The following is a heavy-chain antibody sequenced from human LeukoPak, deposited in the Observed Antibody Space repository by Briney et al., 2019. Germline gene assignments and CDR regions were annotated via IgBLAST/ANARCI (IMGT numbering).Heavy chain of an antibody. CDR3: AKAGGSYSGLNYFDY. V-gene: IGHV3-9*01. CDR1: GFTFDDYA. CDR2: ISWNSGSI. J-gene: IGHJ4*02. D-gene: IGHD1-26*01. Sequence: GRSLRLSCAASGFTFDDYAMHWVRQAPGKGLEWVSGISWNSGSIDYADSVKGRFTISRDNAKNSLYLQLNSLRAEDSALYYCAKAGGSYSGLNYFDYWGQGTLVTVSS.